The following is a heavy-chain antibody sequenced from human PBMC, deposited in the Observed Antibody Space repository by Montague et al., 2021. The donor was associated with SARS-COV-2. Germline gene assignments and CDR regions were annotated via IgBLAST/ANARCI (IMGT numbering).Heavy chain of an antibody. CDR2: IYYSGGI. V-gene: IGHV4-59*11. J-gene: IGHJ5*02. D-gene: IGHD3-10*01. CDR3: ARAVSVRRAVNWFDA. Sequence: SETRSLTCTVSGGSISDHYWAWIRQPPGKGLEWLAYIYYSGGINSNASLKSRVTMSVDTSKNQFSLKLTSVTAADTAVYYCARAVSVRRAVNWFDAWGQGTLVTVSS. CDR1: GGSISDHY.